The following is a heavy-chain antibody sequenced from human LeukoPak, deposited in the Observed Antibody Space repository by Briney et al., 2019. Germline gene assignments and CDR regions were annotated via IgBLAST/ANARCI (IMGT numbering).Heavy chain of an antibody. D-gene: IGHD2-15*01. V-gene: IGHV4-59*08. Sequence: SETLSLTCTVSGGSIGDYYWSWLRQPPGKGLEWIGYIYYSGSTNYNPSLKSRVTMSVDTSKNQFSLRLTSVTAADTAVYYCARKGYCSGGSCYYHFDYWGQGTLVAVSS. J-gene: IGHJ4*02. CDR1: GGSIGDYY. CDR2: IYYSGST. CDR3: ARKGYCSGGSCYYHFDY.